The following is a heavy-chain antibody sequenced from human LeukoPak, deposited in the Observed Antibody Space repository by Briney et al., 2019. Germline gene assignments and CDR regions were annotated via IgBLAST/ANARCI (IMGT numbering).Heavy chain of an antibody. Sequence: GGSLRLSCAASGFTFSSYSMNWVRQAPGKGLEWVSFIYSGGKTHSSDSVKGRFTISRDNSKNTLYLQMSSLSAEDTAIYYCARRAGEYSHPYDYWGQGTLVTVSS. CDR1: GFTFSSYS. CDR3: ARRAGEYSHPYDY. J-gene: IGHJ4*02. V-gene: IGHV3-53*01. CDR2: IYSGGKT. D-gene: IGHD2-15*01.